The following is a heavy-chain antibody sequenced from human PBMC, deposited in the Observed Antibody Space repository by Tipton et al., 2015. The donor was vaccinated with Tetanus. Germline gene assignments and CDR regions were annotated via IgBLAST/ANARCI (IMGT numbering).Heavy chain of an antibody. CDR2: IYYSGST. CDR1: GGSISSGDYY. D-gene: IGHD2-21*02. CDR3: ASGYCGGDCYPTPIDGMDV. J-gene: IGHJ6*02. V-gene: IGHV4-30-4*01. Sequence: LRLSCTVSGGSISSGDYYWSWIRQPPGKGLEWIGYIYYSGSTYYNPSLKSRVTISVDTSKNQFSLKLSSVTAADTAVYYCASGYCGGDCYPTPIDGMDVWGQGTTVTVSS.